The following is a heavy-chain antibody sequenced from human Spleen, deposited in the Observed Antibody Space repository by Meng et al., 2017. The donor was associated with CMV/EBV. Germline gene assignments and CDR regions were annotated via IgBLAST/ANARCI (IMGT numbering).Heavy chain of an antibody. CDR2: ISSDGTSI. Sequence: GGSLRLSCAASGFTFSSYWMHWVRQAPGEGLMWVSRISSDGTSISYADSVKGRFTISRDNAKNTLYLQMNSLRVEDTAVFYCARDGAGPLNYFDYWGQGTLVPSPQ. J-gene: IGHJ4*02. CDR1: GFTFSSYW. CDR3: ARDGAGPLNYFDY. D-gene: IGHD6-19*01. V-gene: IGHV3-74*01.